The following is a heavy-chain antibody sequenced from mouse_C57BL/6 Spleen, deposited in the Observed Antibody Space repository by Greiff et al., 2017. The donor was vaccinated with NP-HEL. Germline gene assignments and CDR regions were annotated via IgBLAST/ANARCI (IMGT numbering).Heavy chain of an antibody. J-gene: IGHJ2*01. CDR3: ARGDRFDY. V-gene: IGHV5-4*03. CDR2: ISDGGSYT. Sequence: EVKLMESGGGLVKPGGSLKLSCAASGFTFSSYAMSWVRQTPEKRLEWVATISDGGSYTYYPDNVKGRFTISRDNAKNNLYLQMSHLKSEDTAMYYCARGDRFDYWGQGTTLTVSS. CDR1: GFTFSSYA.